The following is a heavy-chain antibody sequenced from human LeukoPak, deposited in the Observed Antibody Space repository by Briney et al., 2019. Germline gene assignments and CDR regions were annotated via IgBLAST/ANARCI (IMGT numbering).Heavy chain of an antibody. Sequence: PGGSLRLSCAASGFTFSSYSMNWVRQAPGKGLEWVSSISSSSSYIYYADSVKGRLTISRDNAKNSLYLQMNSLRAEDTAVYYCAREGPSSGYYYYYYYYYGMDVWGQGTTVAVSS. CDR2: ISSSSSYI. CDR1: GFTFSSYS. CDR3: AREGPSSGYYYYYYYYYGMDV. D-gene: IGHD3-22*01. V-gene: IGHV3-21*01. J-gene: IGHJ6*02.